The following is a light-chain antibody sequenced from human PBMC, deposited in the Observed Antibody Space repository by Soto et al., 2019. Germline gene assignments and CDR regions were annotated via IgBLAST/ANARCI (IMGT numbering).Light chain of an antibody. CDR1: QSVSGSY. V-gene: IGKV3-20*01. CDR2: GAS. J-gene: IGKJ2*01. CDR3: QQYGSSPIYT. Sequence: EMVLTQSPGTLSLSPGERATLSCRASQSVSGSYLAWYQQKPGQAPRLLIYGASSRATGIPDRFSGSGSGTDFTLTISRLEAEDFPVYYCQQYGSSPIYTFGQGTKLEIK.